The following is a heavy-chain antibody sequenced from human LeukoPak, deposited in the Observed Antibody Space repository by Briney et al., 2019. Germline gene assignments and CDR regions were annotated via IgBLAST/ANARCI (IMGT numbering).Heavy chain of an antibody. Sequence: ASVKVSCKASGYTFTSYGISWVRQAPGQRLEWMGWISAYNGNTNYAQKLQGRVTMTTDTSTSTAYMELRSLRSDDTAVYYCARNPRALWFGELLPEPNFDYWGQGTLVTVSS. V-gene: IGHV1-18*01. CDR1: GYTFTSYG. J-gene: IGHJ4*02. D-gene: IGHD3-10*01. CDR3: ARNPRALWFGELLPEPNFDY. CDR2: ISAYNGNT.